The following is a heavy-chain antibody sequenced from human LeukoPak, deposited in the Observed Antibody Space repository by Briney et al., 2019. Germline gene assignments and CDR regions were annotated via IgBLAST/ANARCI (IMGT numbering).Heavy chain of an antibody. CDR1: GGSISSGGYS. J-gene: IGHJ5*02. D-gene: IGHD3-9*01. CDR2: IYHSGST. Sequence: SGTLSLTCAVSGGSISSGGYSWSWIRQPPGKGLEWIGYIYHSGSTYYNPSLKSRVTISVDRSKNQFSLKPSSVTPADTAVYYCASLTNWFDPWGQGTLVTVSS. CDR3: ASLTNWFDP. V-gene: IGHV4-30-2*01.